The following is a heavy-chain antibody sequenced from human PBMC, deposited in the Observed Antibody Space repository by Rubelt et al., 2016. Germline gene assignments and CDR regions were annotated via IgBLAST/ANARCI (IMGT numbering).Heavy chain of an antibody. J-gene: IGHJ6*03. CDR2: IGSYSWSSNYI. Sequence: FTFNSYSMNWVRQAPGKGLEWVSSIGSYSWSSNYIHYGDSVKGRFTVSRDNAKNSLYLQMNSLRAEDTALYYCARDRRGYCSSTSCSTGYYYYYMDVWGKGTTVTVSS. D-gene: IGHD2-2*01. CDR1: FTFNSYS. CDR3: ARDRRGYCSSTSCSTGYYYYYMDV. V-gene: IGHV3-21*04.